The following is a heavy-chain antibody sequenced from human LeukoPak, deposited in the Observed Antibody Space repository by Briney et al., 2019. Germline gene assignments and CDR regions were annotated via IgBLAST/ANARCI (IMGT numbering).Heavy chain of an antibody. V-gene: IGHV4-39*01. J-gene: IGHJ6*03. CDR3: ARHRRDHDFWSGSNPTDYYYYMDV. CDR1: GGSISSSNYY. Sequence: PSETLYLTCTVSGGSISSSNYYWGWIRQPPGNGLEWIGTIYYSGHTYYNPSLKSRVTIFVDTSQNQFSLKLRSVTAADTAVYYCARHRRDHDFWSGSNPTDYYYYMDVWGKGTSVTVSS. CDR2: IYYSGHT. D-gene: IGHD3-3*01.